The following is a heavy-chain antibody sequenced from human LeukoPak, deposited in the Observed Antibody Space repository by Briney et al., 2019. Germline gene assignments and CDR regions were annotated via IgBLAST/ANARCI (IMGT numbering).Heavy chain of an antibody. CDR2: IIPIFGTA. CDR3: ARRRRFLEWFPMDV. D-gene: IGHD3-3*01. CDR1: GYTFTSYD. Sequence: GASVKVSCKASGYTFTSYDINWVRQAPGQGLEWMGGIIPIFGTANYAQKFQGRVTITADESTSTAYMELSSLRSEDTAVYYCARRRRFLEWFPMDVWGKGTTVTVSS. J-gene: IGHJ6*04. V-gene: IGHV1-69*13.